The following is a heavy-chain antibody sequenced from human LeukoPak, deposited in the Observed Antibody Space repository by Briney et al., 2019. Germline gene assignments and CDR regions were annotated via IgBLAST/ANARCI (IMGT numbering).Heavy chain of an antibody. CDR3: ARHGGSGSYPSPYYYYYMDV. D-gene: IGHD1-26*01. CDR1: GYIFTRYW. J-gene: IGHJ6*03. V-gene: IGHV5-51*01. CDR2: IYPGDSHT. Sequence: GESLKISCKGSGYIFTRYWIGWVRQMPGKGLEWMGIIYPGDSHTRYSPSFQGQVTISADKSISTAYLQWRSLKASDTAMYYCARHGGSGSYPSPYYYYYMDVWGKGTTVTVSS.